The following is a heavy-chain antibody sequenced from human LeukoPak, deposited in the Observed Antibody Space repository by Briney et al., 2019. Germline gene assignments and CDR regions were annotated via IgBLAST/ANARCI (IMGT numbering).Heavy chain of an antibody. CDR2: IYTSGST. J-gene: IGHJ3*02. Sequence: SETLSLTCTVSGGSISSYYWSWIRQPAGKGLEWIGRIYTSGSTNYNPSLKSRVTMSVDPSKNQFSLKLSSVTAADTAVYYCARSSLYYDSSGYYAGAFDIWGQGTMVTVSS. D-gene: IGHD3-22*01. V-gene: IGHV4-4*07. CDR1: GGSISSYY. CDR3: ARSSLYYDSSGYYAGAFDI.